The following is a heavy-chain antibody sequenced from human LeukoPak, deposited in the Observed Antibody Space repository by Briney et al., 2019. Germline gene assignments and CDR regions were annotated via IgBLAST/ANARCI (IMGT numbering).Heavy chain of an antibody. J-gene: IGHJ6*02. CDR1: GFTFSSYA. Sequence: GGSLRLSCAASGFTFSSYAMHWVRQAPGKGLEWVAVISYDGSNKYYADSVKGRFTIFRDNSKNTLYLQMNSLRAEDTAVYYCARDRDGYNSMDVWGQGTTVTVSS. D-gene: IGHD5-24*01. CDR2: ISYDGSNK. CDR3: ARDRDGYNSMDV. V-gene: IGHV3-30-3*01.